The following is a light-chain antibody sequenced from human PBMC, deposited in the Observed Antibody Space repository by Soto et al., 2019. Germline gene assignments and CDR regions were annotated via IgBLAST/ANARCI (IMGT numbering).Light chain of an antibody. CDR2: LGS. J-gene: IGKJ1*01. CDR3: MQAVQTPWT. V-gene: IGKV2-28*01. Sequence: DIVMTQSPLSLPVTPGEAASISCRSSQSVLNSDGYNRMDWYLQKPGRSPQLLIYLGSNRASGVPDRFSGSGSGTEFTLTISRVEAEDVGVYYCMQAVQTPWTFGQGTKVEIK. CDR1: QSVLNSDGYNR.